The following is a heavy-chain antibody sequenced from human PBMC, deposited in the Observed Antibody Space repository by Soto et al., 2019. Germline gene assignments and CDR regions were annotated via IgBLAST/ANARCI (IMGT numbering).Heavy chain of an antibody. Sequence: LRLSCAASGFTFRSFWMHWVRQAPGKGLVWVSRINTDESITSYADSAKGRFTISRDNAKNTLYLQMNSLRGEDTAVYYCARAPGEPAAEYYFYNGMDVWGQGTTVTVSS. CDR2: INTDESIT. CDR1: GFTFRSFW. J-gene: IGHJ6*02. CDR3: ARAPGEPAAEYYFYNGMDV. V-gene: IGHV3-74*01. D-gene: IGHD2-2*01.